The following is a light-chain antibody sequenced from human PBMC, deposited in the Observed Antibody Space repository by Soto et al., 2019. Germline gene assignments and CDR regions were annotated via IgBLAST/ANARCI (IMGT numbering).Light chain of an antibody. CDR1: QSVSSSY. Sequence: EIVLPQSPGTLSLSPGERAPLSCRASQSVSSSYLVWYQQKPGQAPRLLIYDTSSRATGIPDRFSGSGSGTDFTLTISRLEPEDFAVYYCQQYAGSPWTVGQGTKVDNK. CDR3: QQYAGSPWT. CDR2: DTS. J-gene: IGKJ1*01. V-gene: IGKV3-20*01.